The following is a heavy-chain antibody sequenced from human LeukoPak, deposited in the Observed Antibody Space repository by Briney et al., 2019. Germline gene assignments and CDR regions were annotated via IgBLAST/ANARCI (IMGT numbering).Heavy chain of an antibody. Sequence: GGSLRLSCAASGFSVGTNYMSWVRQAPGKGLEWLSVNSGGMTYYADSVKGRFTISRDNSKNTLYLQMNSLRAEDTAVYYCAKDFEYSSGWSFDYWGQGTLVTVSS. D-gene: IGHD6-19*01. CDR3: AKDFEYSSGWSFDY. CDR2: NSGGMT. V-gene: IGHV3-66*01. J-gene: IGHJ4*02. CDR1: GFSVGTNY.